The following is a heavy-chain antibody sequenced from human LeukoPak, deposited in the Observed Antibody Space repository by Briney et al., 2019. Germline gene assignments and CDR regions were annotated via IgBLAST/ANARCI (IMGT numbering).Heavy chain of an antibody. CDR3: AKDAANYPFFFDF. V-gene: IGHV3-74*01. CDR2: INSDGSST. CDR1: GFTFSSYW. J-gene: IGHJ4*02. D-gene: IGHD4/OR15-4a*01. Sequence: GGSLRLSCAASGFTFSSYWMHWVRQAPGKGLVWVSRINSDGSSTSFADSVKGRFTISRDNAKNTVYLQMNSLRAEDTAIYYCAKDAANYPFFFDFWGQGTPVTVSS.